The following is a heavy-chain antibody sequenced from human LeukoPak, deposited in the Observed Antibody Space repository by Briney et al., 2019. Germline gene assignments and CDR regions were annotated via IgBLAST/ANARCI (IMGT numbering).Heavy chain of an antibody. CDR3: ATGMAMITFGGVREGNWFDP. CDR1: GYTFTSYD. CDR2: MNPNSGNT. V-gene: IGHV1-8*01. D-gene: IGHD3-16*01. Sequence: ASVKVSCKASGYTFTSYDINWVRQATGQGLEWMGWMNPNSGNTGYAQKFQGRVTMTRNTSISTAYMELSSLRSEDTAVYYCATGMAMITFGGVREGNWFDPWGQGTLVTVSS. J-gene: IGHJ5*02.